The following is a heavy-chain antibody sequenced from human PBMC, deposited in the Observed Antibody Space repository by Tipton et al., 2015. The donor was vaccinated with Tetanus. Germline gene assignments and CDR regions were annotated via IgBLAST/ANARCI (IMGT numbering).Heavy chain of an antibody. CDR3: ARDRAFLRYFDWLLDY. CDR1: GFAFSTHG. D-gene: IGHD3-9*01. V-gene: IGHV3-33*01. Sequence: QLVQSGGGVVQPGRSLRLSCAASGFAFSTHGMHWVRQAPGKGLEWVAVIWYDGSNRFYADSVKGRFTISRDNSKNTLYLQMNSLRAEDTAVYYCARDRAFLRYFDWLLDYWGQGTLVTVSS. CDR2: IWYDGSNR. J-gene: IGHJ4*02.